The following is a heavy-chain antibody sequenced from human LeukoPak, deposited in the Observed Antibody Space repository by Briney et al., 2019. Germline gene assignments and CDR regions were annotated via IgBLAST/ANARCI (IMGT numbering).Heavy chain of an antibody. CDR2: ISYDGSNK. J-gene: IGHJ4*02. CDR1: GFTFSSYA. Sequence: PGGSLRLSCAASGFTFSSYAMSWVRQAPGKGLEWVAVISYDGSNKYYADSVKGRFTNSRDNSKNTLYLQMNSLRAEDTAVYYCARDTAAAGTFGRYWGQGTLVTVSS. D-gene: IGHD6-13*01. CDR3: ARDTAAAGTFGRY. V-gene: IGHV3-30-3*01.